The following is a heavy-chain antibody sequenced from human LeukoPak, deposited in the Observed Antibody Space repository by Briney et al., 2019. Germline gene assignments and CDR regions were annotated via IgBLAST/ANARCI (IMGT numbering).Heavy chain of an antibody. J-gene: IGHJ3*02. V-gene: IGHV3-7*01. CDR2: IKQDGSEK. CDR1: GFTFSSYW. Sequence: GGSLRLSCAASGFTFSSYWMSWVRQAPGKGLEWVANIKQDGSEKYYVDSVKGRFTISRDNAKNSLYLQMNSLRAEDTAVYYCARIAEMELTFGGVIVIRNDAFDIWGQGTMVTVFS. D-gene: IGHD3-16*02. CDR3: ARIAEMELTFGGVIVIRNDAFDI.